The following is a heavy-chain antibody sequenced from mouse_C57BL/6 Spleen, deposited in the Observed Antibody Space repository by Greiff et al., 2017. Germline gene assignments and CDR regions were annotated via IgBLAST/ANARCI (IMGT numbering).Heavy chain of an antibody. V-gene: IGHV1-55*01. CDR3: ARSVDYDEGPYYAMDY. D-gene: IGHD2-4*01. CDR1: GYTFTSYW. Sequence: QVQLQQPGAELVKPGASVKMSCKASGYTFTSYWITWVKQRPGQGLEWIGDIYPGSGSPNYNEKFKSKATLTVATSSSTAYMQLSSLTSEDSAVYYCARSVDYDEGPYYAMDYWGQGTSVTVSS. J-gene: IGHJ4*01. CDR2: IYPGSGSP.